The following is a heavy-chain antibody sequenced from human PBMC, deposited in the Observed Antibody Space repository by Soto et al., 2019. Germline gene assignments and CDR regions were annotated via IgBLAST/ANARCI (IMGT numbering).Heavy chain of an antibody. Sequence: GGSLRLSCAAPGFTFRRYAMTWVRQAPGKGLEWVSTISDTGGRTYYADSVKGRFTISRDNSKNTLYLQMDSLRAEDTAVYYCAKDVLYSSYGMGVWGQGTTFTVSS. CDR2: ISDTGGRT. V-gene: IGHV3-23*01. J-gene: IGHJ6*02. D-gene: IGHD4-4*01. CDR3: AKDVLYSSYGMGV. CDR1: GFTFRRYA.